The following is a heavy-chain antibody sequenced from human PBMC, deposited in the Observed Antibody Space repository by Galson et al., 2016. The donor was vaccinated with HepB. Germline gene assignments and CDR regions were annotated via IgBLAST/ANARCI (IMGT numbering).Heavy chain of an antibody. Sequence: SLRLSCAVSGLTVSSNYMSWVRQAPGKGLEWVSVIYSGGSTYYADSVKGRFTISRDNSKNTLYLQMNSLRAEDTAVYYCARFSGRAAAGTEYYFDYWGQGTLVTVSS. CDR1: GLTVSSNY. CDR2: IYSGGST. CDR3: ARFSGRAAAGTEYYFDY. D-gene: IGHD3-10*01. J-gene: IGHJ4*02. V-gene: IGHV3-53*01.